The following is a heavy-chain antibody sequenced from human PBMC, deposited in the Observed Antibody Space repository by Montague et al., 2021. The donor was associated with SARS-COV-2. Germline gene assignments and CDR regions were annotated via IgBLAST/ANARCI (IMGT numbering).Heavy chain of an antibody. CDR2: VSHTGST. CDR3: ARFGIWNHLYGMDV. V-gene: IGHV4-59*12. CDR1: GGSFSPYY. J-gene: IGHJ6*02. Sequence: SQCQSLICSVSGGSFSPYYWTWIRQTPGKGLEWIGYVSHTGSTNYNPSLQSRVSMFVDSSKSQFSLELSSVTAADTAIYYCARFGIWNHLYGMDVWGQGTTVIVSS. D-gene: IGHD3-16*01.